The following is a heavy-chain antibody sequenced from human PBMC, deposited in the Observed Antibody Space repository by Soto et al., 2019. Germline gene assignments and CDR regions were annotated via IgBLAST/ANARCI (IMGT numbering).Heavy chain of an antibody. CDR3: ARNKIDDYGDYAAPGAWGAY. CDR1: GFTFSDYY. CDR2: ISSSGSTI. D-gene: IGHD4-17*01. Sequence: QVQLVESGGGLVKPGGSLRLSCAASGFTFSDYYMSWIRQAPGKGLEWVSYISSSGSTIYYADSVKGRFTISRDNAKNSLYLQMNSLRAEDTAVYYCARNKIDDYGDYAAPGAWGAYWGQGTLVTVSS. J-gene: IGHJ4*02. V-gene: IGHV3-11*01.